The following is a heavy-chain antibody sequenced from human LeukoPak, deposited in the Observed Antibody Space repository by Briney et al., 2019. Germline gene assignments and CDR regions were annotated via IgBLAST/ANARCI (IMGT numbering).Heavy chain of an antibody. V-gene: IGHV3-48*03. J-gene: IGHJ4*02. Sequence: PGGSLRLSCAASGFTFSSYEMNWVRQAPGKGLEWISYISSSGSTIYYGDSVKGRFTISRDNAKNSLHLQMNSLRAEDTAVYYCASARSRYYDSSAVDYWGQGTLVTVSS. D-gene: IGHD3-22*01. CDR1: GFTFSSYE. CDR3: ASARSRYYDSSAVDY. CDR2: ISSSGSTI.